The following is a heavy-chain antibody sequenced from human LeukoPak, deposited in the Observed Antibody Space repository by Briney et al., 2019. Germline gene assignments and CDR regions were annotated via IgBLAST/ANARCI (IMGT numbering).Heavy chain of an antibody. J-gene: IGHJ4*02. Sequence: PGGSLRLSCEASRFTFSIYAMGWVRQAPGKGLEWVSVISGSGGSAYYADSVKGRFTISRDNSKNTLYLQMNSLRAEDTAVYYCAKLGTWLQYPFDFWGQGTLVTVSS. CDR2: ISGSGGSA. V-gene: IGHV3-23*01. CDR3: AKLGTWLQYPFDF. CDR1: RFTFSIYA. D-gene: IGHD5-24*01.